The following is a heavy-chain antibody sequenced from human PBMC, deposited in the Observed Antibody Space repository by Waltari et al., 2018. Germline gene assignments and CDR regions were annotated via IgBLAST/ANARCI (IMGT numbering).Heavy chain of an antibody. V-gene: IGHV3-30-3*01. CDR3: ARDHGD. Sequence: QVQLVESGGGVVQPGRSLRLSCAASGFTFSSYAMTRVRQAPGKGLEWVAVISYDGSNKYYADAVKGRFTISRDNSKNTLYLQMNSLRAEDTAVYYCARDHGDWGQGTLVTVSS. J-gene: IGHJ4*02. CDR2: ISYDGSNK. CDR1: GFTFSSYA. D-gene: IGHD2-8*01.